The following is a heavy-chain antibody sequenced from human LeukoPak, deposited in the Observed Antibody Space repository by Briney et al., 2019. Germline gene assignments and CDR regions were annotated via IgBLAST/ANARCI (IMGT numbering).Heavy chain of an antibody. CDR3: ARGRNYYDSSGYSDY. CDR2: INHSRST. V-gene: IGHV4-34*01. D-gene: IGHD3-22*01. Sequence: PSETLSLTCAVYGGSFSGYYWSWIRQPPGKGLEWIGEINHSRSTNYNPSLKSRVTISVDTSKNQFSLKLSSVTAADTAVYYCARGRNYYDSSGYSDYWGQGTLVTVSS. CDR1: GGSFSGYY. J-gene: IGHJ4*02.